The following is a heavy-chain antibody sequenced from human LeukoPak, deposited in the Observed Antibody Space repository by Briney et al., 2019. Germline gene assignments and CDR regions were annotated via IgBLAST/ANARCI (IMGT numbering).Heavy chain of an antibody. CDR1: RFTFSDYW. Sequence: PGGSLRLSCAASRFTFSDYWMSWVRQAPGKGLEWVANIKQDGSEKYYVDSVKGRFTISRANAKNSLYLQMNSLRAEDTAVYYCARAGGLYGSGIYSSLKDWGQGTLVTVSS. D-gene: IGHD3-10*01. V-gene: IGHV3-7*04. CDR2: IKQDGSEK. CDR3: ARAGGLYGSGIYSSLKD. J-gene: IGHJ4*02.